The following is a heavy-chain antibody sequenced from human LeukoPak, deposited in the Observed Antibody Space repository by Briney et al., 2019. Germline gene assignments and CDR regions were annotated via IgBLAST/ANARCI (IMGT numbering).Heavy chain of an antibody. CDR3: AKDGIRWNDGNWFDP. CDR2: IRYDASNK. D-gene: IGHD1-1*01. Sequence: GGSLRLSCAASGFTFSSYGMHWVRQAPGKGLEWVAFIRYDASNKYYADSVKGRFTISRDNSKNTLYLQMNSLRAEDTAVYYYAKDGIRWNDGNWFDPWGQGTLVTVSS. CDR1: GFTFSSYG. J-gene: IGHJ5*02. V-gene: IGHV3-30*02.